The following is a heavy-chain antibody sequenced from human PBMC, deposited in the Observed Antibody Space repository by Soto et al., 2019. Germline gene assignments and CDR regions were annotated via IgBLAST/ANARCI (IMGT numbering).Heavy chain of an antibody. J-gene: IGHJ4*02. V-gene: IGHV5-51*01. CDR2: IFPSDSVT. D-gene: IGHD3-16*01. CDR1: GYTFTNYW. Sequence: GESLKISCKASGYTFTNYWIGWVRQVPGEGLEWMGFIFPSDSVTRYSPSFQGQVTISADKSIGTAYLQWGSLKASDTAMYYCARLRPDLRSLDYWGQGTLVTVSS. CDR3: ARLRPDLRSLDY.